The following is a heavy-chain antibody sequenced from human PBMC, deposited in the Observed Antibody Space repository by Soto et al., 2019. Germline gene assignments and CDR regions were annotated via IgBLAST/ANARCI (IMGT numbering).Heavy chain of an antibody. CDR3: ARDNDPLRLGGNYYYILDV. CDR2: IIPLFRTP. V-gene: IGHV1-69*12. D-gene: IGHD5-12*01. CDR1: GGTFSSSA. Sequence: QVQLVQSGAEMKEPGSSVKVSCKTSGGTFSSSAISWLRQAPGQGLEWMGGIIPLFRTPDYAQKFQGRVTIAADESTSTAYMERSSLRSEDTAVYYGARDNDPLRLGGNYYYILDVWGQGTTITVSS. J-gene: IGHJ6*02.